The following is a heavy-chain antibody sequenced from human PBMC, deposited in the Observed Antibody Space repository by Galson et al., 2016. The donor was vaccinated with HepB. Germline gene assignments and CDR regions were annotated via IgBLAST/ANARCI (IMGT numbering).Heavy chain of an antibody. CDR1: GFTVSNNY. V-gene: IGHV3-53*01. D-gene: IGHD3-16*02. J-gene: IGHJ4*02. CDR2: IYSGGST. Sequence: SLRLSCAASGFTVSNNYMSWVRQAPGKGLEWVSLIYSGGSTSYADSVKGRFTISRDHFKNTLYLQMNSLRAEDTAVYFCTCGRSHGAYWGQGTLVTVSS. CDR3: TCGRSHGAY.